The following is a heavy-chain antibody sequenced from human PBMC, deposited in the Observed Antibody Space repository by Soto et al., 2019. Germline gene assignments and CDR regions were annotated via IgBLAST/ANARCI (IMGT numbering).Heavy chain of an antibody. J-gene: IGHJ5*02. D-gene: IGHD3-22*01. CDR2: IKSKTDGGTT. CDR1: GFPFSNAW. CDR3: TTENSLWYYDSSGPVA. V-gene: IGHV3-15*07. Sequence: GGSLRLSCAASGFPFSNAWMNWVRQAPGKGLEWVGRIKSKTDGGTTDYAAPVKGRFTISRDDSKNTLYLQMNSLKTEDTAVYYCTTENSLWYYDSSGPVAWGQGTLVTVSS.